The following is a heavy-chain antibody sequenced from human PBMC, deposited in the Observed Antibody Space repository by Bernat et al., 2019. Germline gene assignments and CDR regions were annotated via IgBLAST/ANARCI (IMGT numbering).Heavy chain of an antibody. J-gene: IGHJ4*02. V-gene: IGHV3-7*04. CDR1: GFTFSSYW. CDR3: ARRFATMNYFDY. CDR2: IKQDGSEQ. D-gene: IGHD3-22*01. Sequence: EVQLVESGGDLVQPGGSLRLSCATSGFTFSSYWMSLVRQVPGKGLEWVANIKQDGSEQYYVDSVKGRFTISRDNAKNSLYLQVNSLRAEDTAMYYWARRFATMNYFDYWGQGTLVTVSS.